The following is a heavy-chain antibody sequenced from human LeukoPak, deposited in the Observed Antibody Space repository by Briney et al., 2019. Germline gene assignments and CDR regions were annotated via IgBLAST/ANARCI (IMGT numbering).Heavy chain of an antibody. D-gene: IGHD3-10*01. V-gene: IGHV1-18*01. CDR1: GYTFTSYG. Sequence: ASVKVSCKASGYTFTSYGISWVRQAPGQGLEWMGWISAYNGNTNYAQKLQGRVTMTTDTSTSTAYMELRSLRSDDTAVYYCARDGELWFGDSPSLDYWGQGTLVTVSS. CDR3: ARDGELWFGDSPSLDY. J-gene: IGHJ4*02. CDR2: ISAYNGNT.